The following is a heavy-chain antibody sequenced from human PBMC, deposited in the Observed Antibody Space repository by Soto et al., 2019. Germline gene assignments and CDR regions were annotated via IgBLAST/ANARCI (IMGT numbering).Heavy chain of an antibody. V-gene: IGHV2-5*02. J-gene: IGHJ4*02. D-gene: IGHD3-3*01. Sequence: QITLNESVPTVVRPTETLTLTCRFSGFSLTTSGVVVGWIRQSPGKAPEWLALIYWDDDKRYSASLKSRLTITKDTSKNQVVLTVSDLDPTDTATYYCAHRVLRTVFGLVTTTAIYFDFWGQGTPVAVSS. CDR3: AHRVLRTVFGLVTTTAIYFDF. CDR1: GFSLTTSGVV. CDR2: IYWDDDK.